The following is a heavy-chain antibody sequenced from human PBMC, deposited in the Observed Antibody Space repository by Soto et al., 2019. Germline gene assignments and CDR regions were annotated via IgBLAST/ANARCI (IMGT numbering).Heavy chain of an antibody. Sequence: ASVKVSCKASGYTFTSYGITWVRQAPGQGLEWMGLISDFNGNIKYAQKFQGRVTMTTDTSTSTAYMELRSLGSDDTAVYYCARVEDYFDSSGYNHWGQGTLVTVSS. CDR3: ARVEDYFDSSGYNH. CDR1: GYTFTSYG. CDR2: ISDFNGNI. J-gene: IGHJ4*02. D-gene: IGHD3-22*01. V-gene: IGHV1-18*04.